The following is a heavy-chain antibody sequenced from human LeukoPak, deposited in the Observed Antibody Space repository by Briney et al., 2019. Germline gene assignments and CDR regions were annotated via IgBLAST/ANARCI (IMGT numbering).Heavy chain of an antibody. J-gene: IGHJ6*03. CDR3: ARDPPYYDFWSGRYYYYYYMDV. Sequence: ASVKVSCKASGYTFTSYGISWVRQAPGQGLEWMGWISAYNGNTNYAQKLQGRVTMTRDMSTSTVYMELSSLRSEDTAVYYCARDPPYYDFWSGRYYYYYYMDVWGKGTTVTVSS. CDR2: ISAYNGNT. CDR1: GYTFTSYG. V-gene: IGHV1-18*01. D-gene: IGHD3-3*01.